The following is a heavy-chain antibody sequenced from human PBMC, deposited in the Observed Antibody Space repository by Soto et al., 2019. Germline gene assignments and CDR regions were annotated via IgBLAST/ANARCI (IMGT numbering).Heavy chain of an antibody. Sequence: GESLKISCKGSGYSFSTFWIGWVRQMSGKGLEWMGIIYPSDSDIRYSPSFQGQVTISADTSISTAYLHWSGLKASDTAIYYSARLPAQSCGSYPFAGMDVWGQGTTVTVSS. J-gene: IGHJ6*02. D-gene: IGHD1-26*01. CDR1: GYSFSTFW. CDR2: IYPSDSDI. CDR3: ARLPAQSCGSYPFAGMDV. V-gene: IGHV5-51*01.